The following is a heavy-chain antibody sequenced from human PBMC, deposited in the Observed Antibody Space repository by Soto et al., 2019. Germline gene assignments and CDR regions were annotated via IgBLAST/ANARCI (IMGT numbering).Heavy chain of an antibody. V-gene: IGHV4-39*01. CDR2: VYNSATK. CDR1: GASISSTSHF. CDR3: ASRIAVTGPSGYFQY. Sequence: SETLSLTCSVSGASISSTSHFWGWIRQPPGKGLEWIVSVYNSATKFYNPSLESRVTLSVDASKNQFSLKLSSVSAADTAVYYCASRIAVTGPSGYFQYWGQGIQVTVS. J-gene: IGHJ4*02. D-gene: IGHD6-19*01.